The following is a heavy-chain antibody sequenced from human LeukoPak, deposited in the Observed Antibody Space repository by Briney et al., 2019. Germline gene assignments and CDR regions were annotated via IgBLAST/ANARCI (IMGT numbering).Heavy chain of an antibody. CDR1: GYTLTELS. CDR3: ATDLAYCGGDCYNY. D-gene: IGHD2-21*02. V-gene: IGHV1-24*01. J-gene: IGHJ4*02. Sequence: ASVQVSCKVSGYTLTELSMHCVRQAPGKGLEWMGVIDPEHGETIYAQKFQGRVTMTEDTSTDTAYMELSSLRSEDTAVYYCATDLAYCGGDCYNYWGQGTLVTVSS. CDR2: IDPEHGET.